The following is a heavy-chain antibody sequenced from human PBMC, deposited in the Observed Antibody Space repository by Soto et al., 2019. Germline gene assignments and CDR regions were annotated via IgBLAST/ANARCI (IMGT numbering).Heavy chain of an antibody. CDR2: ISYDGSNK. V-gene: IGHV3-30*18. J-gene: IGHJ4*02. CDR3: AKDKRQQLVLDH. CDR1: GFTFSSYG. D-gene: IGHD6-6*01. Sequence: GGSLRLSCAASGFTFSSYGMHWVRQAPGKGLEWVAVISYDGSNKYYADSVKGRFTISRDNSKNTLYLQMNSLRAEDTAVYYCAKDKRQQLVLDHWGQGTLVTVSS.